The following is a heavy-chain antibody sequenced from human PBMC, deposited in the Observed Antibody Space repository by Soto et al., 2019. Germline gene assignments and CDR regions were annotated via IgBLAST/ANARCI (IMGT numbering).Heavy chain of an antibody. D-gene: IGHD1-26*01. J-gene: IGHJ5*02. CDR2: INAGNGNT. CDR3: ARGGGSWFDP. V-gene: IGHV1-3*01. CDR1: GYSFTTHS. Sequence: GASVKVSCKASGYSFTTHSMHWVRQAPGQRPEWMGWINAGNGNTKYSQKFQGRVTITRDTSASTAYMELSSLRSEDTAVYYCARGGGSWFDPWGQGTLVTVSS.